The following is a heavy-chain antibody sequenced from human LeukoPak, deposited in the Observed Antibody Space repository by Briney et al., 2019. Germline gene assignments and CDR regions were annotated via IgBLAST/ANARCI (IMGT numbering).Heavy chain of an antibody. Sequence: ASVKVSCKVSGYTLTELSMHWVRQAPGKGLEWMGGFDPEDGETIYAQKFQGRVTMTRDTSISTAYMELSRLRSDDTAVYYCARVDCSSTSCYMGYYYYGMDVWGQGTTATVSS. CDR1: GYTLTELS. CDR2: FDPEDGET. J-gene: IGHJ6*02. CDR3: ARVDCSSTSCYMGYYYYGMDV. D-gene: IGHD2-2*02. V-gene: IGHV1-24*01.